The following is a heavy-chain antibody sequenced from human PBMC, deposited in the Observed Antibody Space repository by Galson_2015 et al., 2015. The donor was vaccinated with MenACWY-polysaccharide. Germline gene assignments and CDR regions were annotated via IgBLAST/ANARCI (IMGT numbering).Heavy chain of an antibody. Sequence: SLRLSCAASGFIFSDYNMNWVRQAPGKGLEWVSSITSRSSYLKYADSVKGRFTISRDNANKSLSLQMNSLRAEDTAVYYCARDRDAGTGIWYFDKWGQGIQVTVSS. V-gene: IGHV3-21*01. J-gene: IGHJ4*02. D-gene: IGHD3/OR15-3a*01. CDR3: ARDRDAGTGIWYFDK. CDR2: ITSRSSYL. CDR1: GFIFSDYN.